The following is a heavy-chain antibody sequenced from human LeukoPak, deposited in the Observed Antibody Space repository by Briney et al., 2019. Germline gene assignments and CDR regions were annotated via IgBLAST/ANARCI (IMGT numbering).Heavy chain of an antibody. Sequence: PGGSLRLSCAASGFTFSSYAMSWVRQAPGRGLGWVSAISGSGGSTYYADSVKGRFTISRDNSKNTLYLQMNSLRAEATTVYNCAKGEVLLWFGGNDYWGQGTLVTVSS. D-gene: IGHD3-10*01. CDR3: AKGEVLLWFGGNDY. CDR1: GFTFSSYA. CDR2: ISGSGGST. J-gene: IGHJ4*02. V-gene: IGHV3-23*01.